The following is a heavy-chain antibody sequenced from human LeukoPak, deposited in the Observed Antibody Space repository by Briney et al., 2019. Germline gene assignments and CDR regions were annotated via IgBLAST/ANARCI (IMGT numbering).Heavy chain of an antibody. CDR2: IYTSGST. V-gene: IGHV4-61*02. J-gene: IGHJ4*02. D-gene: IGHD6-13*01. CDR3: AREDSSSWGGHYFDY. CDR1: GGSISSGSYY. Sequence: PSETLSLTCTVSGGSISSGSYYWSWLRQAAGKGLEWIGRIYTSGSTNYNPSLKSRVTISVDTSKNQFSLKLSSVTAADTAVYYCAREDSSSWGGHYFDYWGQGTLVTVSS.